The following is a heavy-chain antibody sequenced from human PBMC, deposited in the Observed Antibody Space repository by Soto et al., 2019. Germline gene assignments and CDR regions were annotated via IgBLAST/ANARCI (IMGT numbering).Heavy chain of an antibody. CDR3: ARVWYNWIYWYFDL. D-gene: IGHD1-20*01. J-gene: IGHJ2*01. V-gene: IGHV4-59*01. CDR2: IYYSGST. Sequence: PSETLSLTCTVSGCSISSYYWSWIRQPPGKGLEWIGYIYYSGSTNYNPSLKSRVTISVDTSKNQFSLKLSSVTAADTAVYYCARVWYNWIYWYFDLWGRGTLVTVSS. CDR1: GCSISSYY.